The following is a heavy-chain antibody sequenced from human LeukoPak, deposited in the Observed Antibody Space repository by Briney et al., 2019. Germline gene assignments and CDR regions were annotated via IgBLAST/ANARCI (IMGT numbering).Heavy chain of an antibody. CDR1: GFTLRRYD. Sequence: GGSLRLSCVASGFTLRRYDMHWVRQAPGKGLEWVAVIANDGRNEIYADSVKGRFTISRDNSKNTLYLQMNSLRAEDTAVYYCARAAAVSGAFRDNWFDPWGQGTLVTVSS. D-gene: IGHD6-13*01. CDR3: ARAAAVSGAFRDNWFDP. J-gene: IGHJ5*02. V-gene: IGHV3-30*04. CDR2: IANDGRNE.